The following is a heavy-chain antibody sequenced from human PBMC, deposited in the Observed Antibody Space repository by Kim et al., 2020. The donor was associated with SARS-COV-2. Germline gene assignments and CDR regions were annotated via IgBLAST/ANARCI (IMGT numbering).Heavy chain of an antibody. V-gene: IGHV5-51*01. D-gene: IGHD3-22*01. Sequence: GESLKISCKGSGYSFTSYWIGWVRQMPGKGLEWMGIIYPGDSDTRYSPSFQGQGTISADKSISTAYPQWSSLKASDTAMYYCARPIIGNYYDSSGQDYWGQGTLVTVSS. CDR3: ARPIIGNYYDSSGQDY. CDR2: IYPGDSDT. CDR1: GYSFTSYW. J-gene: IGHJ4*02.